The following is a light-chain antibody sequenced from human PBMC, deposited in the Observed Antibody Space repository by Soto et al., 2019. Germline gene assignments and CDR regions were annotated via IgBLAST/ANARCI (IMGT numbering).Light chain of an antibody. V-gene: IGKV3-15*01. Sequence: EIVLTQSPGTLSLSPGERATLSCRASQSVSNNYLAWYQQKLGQAPRLLIYGASTRATGISARISGSGSGTEFTLTISSLQPDDFGTYYCQQYNTYSWTFGQGTKVDIK. CDR3: QQYNTYSWT. J-gene: IGKJ1*01. CDR1: QSVSNN. CDR2: GAS.